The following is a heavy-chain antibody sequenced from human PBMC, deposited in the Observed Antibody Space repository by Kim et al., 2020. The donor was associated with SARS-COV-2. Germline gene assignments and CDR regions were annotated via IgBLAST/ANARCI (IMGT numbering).Heavy chain of an antibody. J-gene: IGHJ4*02. CDR2: K. V-gene: IGHV3-33*01. CDR3: ARGGDRYYFDY. D-gene: IGHD3-3*01. Sequence: KYYADSVKSRLTISRDNSKNTLYLEMNSLRAEDTAVYYCARGGDRYYFDYWGQGTLVTVSS.